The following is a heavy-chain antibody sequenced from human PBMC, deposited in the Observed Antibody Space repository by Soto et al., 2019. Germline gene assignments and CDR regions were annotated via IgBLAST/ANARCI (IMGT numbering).Heavy chain of an antibody. CDR1: GGSISNSDYF. CDR2: ISHTGSP. CDR3: ASQLESTTYFDY. D-gene: IGHD1-1*01. V-gene: IGHV4-39*01. Sequence: LQLQESGPGLVKPSETLSLTCTVSGGSISNSDYFWAWMRQPPGKGLEWVGTISHTGSPRYNPSIKSLVTISVDTSKNQFSLRLPSVTAADTAVFYCASQLESTTYFDYWGRGTLVTVSS. J-gene: IGHJ4*02.